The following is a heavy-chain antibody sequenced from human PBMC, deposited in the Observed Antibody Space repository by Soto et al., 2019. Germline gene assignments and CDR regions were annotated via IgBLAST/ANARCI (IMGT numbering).Heavy chain of an antibody. D-gene: IGHD1-1*01. V-gene: IGHV3-23*01. CDR1: GFTFSRYT. Sequence: EVQLLECGGDLVQPGGSLRLSCAASGFTFSRYTMSWVRQVPGKGLEWVSGINGGDGPTYYADSVKGRFTISRDNSQNTLYLQINSLRAEDTAIYYCAKDQRPDGAWDFDYWGQGTLVTVSS. CDR3: AKDQRPDGAWDFDY. CDR2: INGGDGPT. J-gene: IGHJ4*02.